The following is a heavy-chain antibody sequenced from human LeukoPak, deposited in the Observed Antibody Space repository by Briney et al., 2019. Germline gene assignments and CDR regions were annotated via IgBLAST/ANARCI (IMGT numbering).Heavy chain of an antibody. D-gene: IGHD6-13*01. CDR3: ASRAGYTGSWSAFDY. J-gene: IGHJ4*02. V-gene: IGHV3-7*05. Sequence: GGSLRLSCTASTFTLNNYWMSWVRQAPGKGLDWVANIKQHGSEKYYVDSVKGRFTISRDNAKNSLFLQMNNLRAEDTAVYYCASRAGYTGSWSAFDYWGQGTLVTVSS. CDR1: TFTLNNYW. CDR2: IKQHGSEK.